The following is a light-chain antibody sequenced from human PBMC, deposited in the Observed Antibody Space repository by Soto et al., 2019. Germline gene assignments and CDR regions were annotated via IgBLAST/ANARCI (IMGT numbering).Light chain of an antibody. CDR2: GAS. Sequence: EIVMTQSPATLSVSPGERATLSCRASQSVSSNLAWYQQKPGQAPRLLIYGASTRATGIPARFSGSGSGTEFTVTISSLQSEDFAVYFCQQYGSSPLTFGGGTKVDIK. CDR1: QSVSSN. J-gene: IGKJ4*01. CDR3: QQYGSSPLT. V-gene: IGKV3-15*01.